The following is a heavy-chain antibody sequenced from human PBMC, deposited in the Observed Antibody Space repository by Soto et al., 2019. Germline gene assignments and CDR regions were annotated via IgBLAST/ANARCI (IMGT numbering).Heavy chain of an antibody. V-gene: IGHV5-51*01. CDR3: ARASGSDGMDV. J-gene: IGHJ6*02. CDR1: GYRFNKYW. CDR2: IYLGDYDT. Sequence: GESRKISCNGSGYRFNKYWVVWVRQMPGKGLEWMGSIYLGDYDTRYSPSFQGQVTISADESINTAYLQWTSLKASDTAMYYCARASGSDGMDVWGQGTTVTVSS.